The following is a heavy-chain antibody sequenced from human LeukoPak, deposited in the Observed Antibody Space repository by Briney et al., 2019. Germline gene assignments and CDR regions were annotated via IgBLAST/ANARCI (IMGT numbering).Heavy chain of an antibody. V-gene: IGHV4-4*07. CDR2: IYTSGST. CDR3: ASGGVRSPYRYYYMDV. Sequence: SETLSLTCTVSGSSISSYYWSWIRQPAGKGLEWIGRIYTSGSTNYNPSLKSRVTMSVDTSKNQFSLKLSSVTAADTAVYYCASGGVRSPYRYYYMDVWGKGTTVTVSS. J-gene: IGHJ6*03. D-gene: IGHD3-16*01. CDR1: GSSISSYY.